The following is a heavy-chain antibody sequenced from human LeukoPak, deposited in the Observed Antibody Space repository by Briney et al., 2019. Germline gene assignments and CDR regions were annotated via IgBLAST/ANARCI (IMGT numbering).Heavy chain of an antibody. CDR3: ARDHTYYYDSSGDYYVRYFDY. Sequence: SETLSLTCAVYGGSFSGYYWGWIRQPPGKGLEWIGSIYQSGSTYYNPSLKSRVTISVDTSKNQFSLKLSSVTAADTAVYYCARDHTYYYDSSGDYYVRYFDYWGQGTLVTVSS. D-gene: IGHD3-22*01. CDR1: GGSFSGYY. J-gene: IGHJ4*02. CDR2: IYQSGST. V-gene: IGHV4-38-2*02.